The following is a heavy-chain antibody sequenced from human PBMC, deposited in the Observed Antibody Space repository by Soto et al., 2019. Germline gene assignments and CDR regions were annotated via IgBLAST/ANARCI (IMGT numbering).Heavy chain of an antibody. CDR1: GFTFSTYA. D-gene: IGHD4-17*01. CDR3: AKDRYGDYGGIDY. Sequence: EVQLLESGGGLVQPGGSLRLSCAASGFTFSTYAMIWVGQAPGKGLEWVSVIPGSGGSTYYADSVKGRFNISRDTSKKTLFLQMNSLRAEDTAVYYCAKDRYGDYGGIDYWGQGTMVTVSS. V-gene: IGHV3-23*01. CDR2: IPGSGGST. J-gene: IGHJ4*02.